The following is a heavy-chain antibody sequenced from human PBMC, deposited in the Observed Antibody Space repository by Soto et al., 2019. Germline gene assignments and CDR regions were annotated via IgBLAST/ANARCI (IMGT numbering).Heavy chain of an antibody. D-gene: IGHD5-18*01. CDR2: IYYSGIS. CDR3: ARAEWIPLGLDY. Sequence: QVQLLESGPGLVKPSQTLSLICNVSGASISSGGYYWSWTRQRPGGGLGWLACIYYSGISDYLPSLKTRATISVDTSKNQFSLKLSSLTAADTTVYYCARAEWIPLGLDYWGQGALVTVS. CDR1: GASISSGGYY. V-gene: IGHV4-31*02. J-gene: IGHJ4*02.